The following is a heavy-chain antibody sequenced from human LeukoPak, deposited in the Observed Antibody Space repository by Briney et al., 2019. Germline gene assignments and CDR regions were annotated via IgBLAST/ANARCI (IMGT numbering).Heavy chain of an antibody. D-gene: IGHD2-21*02. V-gene: IGHV1-18*01. CDR3: ARDHCGGDCPTFYYYGMDV. J-gene: IGHJ6*02. CDR2: ISAYNGNT. Sequence: ASVKVSCKASGYTFTSYGISWVRQAPGQGLEWMGWISAYNGNTNYAQKLQGRVTMTTDTSTSTAYMELRSLRSDDTAVYYCARDHCGGDCPTFYYYGMDVWGQGTTVTVSS. CDR1: GYTFTSYG.